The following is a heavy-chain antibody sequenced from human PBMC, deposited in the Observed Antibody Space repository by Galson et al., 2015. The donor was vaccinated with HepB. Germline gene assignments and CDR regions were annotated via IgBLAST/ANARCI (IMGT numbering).Heavy chain of an antibody. CDR3: ARAGSGSYYNLFLD. V-gene: IGHV3-21*01. Sequence: SLRLSCAASGFTFSSYSMNWVRQAPGKGLEWVSSISSSSSYIYYADSVKGRFTISRDNAKNSLYLQMNSLRAEDTAVYYCARAGSGSYYNLFLDWGQGTLVTVSS. CDR1: GFTFSSYS. D-gene: IGHD3-10*01. J-gene: IGHJ4*02. CDR2: ISSSSSYI.